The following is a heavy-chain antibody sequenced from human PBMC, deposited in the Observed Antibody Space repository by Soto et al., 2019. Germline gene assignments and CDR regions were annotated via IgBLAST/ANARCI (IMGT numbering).Heavy chain of an antibody. D-gene: IGHD2-15*01. Sequence: ASVKVSCKASGYTFTGYYMHWVRQAPGQGLEWMGWINPNSGGTNYAQKFQGWVTMTRDTSISTAYMELSRLRSDDTAVYYCARAKVGYCSGGSCYSSLKDYYYMDVWGKGTTVTVSS. J-gene: IGHJ6*03. CDR1: GYTFTGYY. CDR2: INPNSGGT. CDR3: ARAKVGYCSGGSCYSSLKDYYYMDV. V-gene: IGHV1-2*04.